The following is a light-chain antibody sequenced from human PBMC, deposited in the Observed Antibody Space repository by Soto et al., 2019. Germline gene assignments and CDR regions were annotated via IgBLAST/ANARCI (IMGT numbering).Light chain of an antibody. Sequence: EIVLTQSPGTLSLSPGERATLSCRASQSFTSTSLAWYQQKPGQAPRLLISGASRRAAGIPDRFSGSGSGTDFTLTISRLEPEDIAVYSCQQYDSSPRTFGQGTRVEIK. V-gene: IGKV3-20*01. CDR3: QQYDSSPRT. CDR2: GAS. CDR1: QSFTSTS. J-gene: IGKJ1*01.